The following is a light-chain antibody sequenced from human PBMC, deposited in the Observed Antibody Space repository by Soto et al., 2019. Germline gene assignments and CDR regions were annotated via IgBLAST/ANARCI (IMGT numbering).Light chain of an antibody. Sequence: QPVLTQPPSVSGAPGQRVTISCTGRSSNIGAGFDVHWYQQVPGTAPKLLIFVNSNRPSGVPDRFSGSKSGTSASLAITGLQAEDEADYYCQSYDSSLSGFVFGPGTKLTVL. CDR1: SSNIGAGFD. CDR2: VNS. J-gene: IGLJ1*01. CDR3: QSYDSSLSGFV. V-gene: IGLV1-40*01.